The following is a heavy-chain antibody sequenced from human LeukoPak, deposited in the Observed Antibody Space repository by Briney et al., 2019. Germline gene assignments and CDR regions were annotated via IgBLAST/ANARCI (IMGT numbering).Heavy chain of an antibody. CDR2: IYHSGST. CDR3: ATNMVRGLNYFDY. CDR1: GGSISSGGYY. J-gene: IGHJ4*02. D-gene: IGHD3-10*01. V-gene: IGHV4-30-2*01. Sequence: SETLSLTCTVSGGSISSGGYYWSWIRQPPGKGLEWIGYIYHSGSTYYNPSLKSRVTISVDRSKNQFSLKLSSVTAADTAVYYCATNMVRGLNYFDYWGQGTLVTVSS.